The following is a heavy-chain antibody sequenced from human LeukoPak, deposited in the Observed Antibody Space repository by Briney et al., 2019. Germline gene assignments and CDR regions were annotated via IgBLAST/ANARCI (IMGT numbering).Heavy chain of an antibody. Sequence: PSETLSLTCAVYGGSFSGYYWSWIRQPPGKGLEWIGEINHSESTNYNPSLKSRVTISVDTSKNQFSLKLSSVTAADTAVYYCARGLFRITMVRGVMFDYWGQGTLVTVSS. CDR3: ARGLFRITMVRGVMFDY. CDR1: GGSFSGYY. V-gene: IGHV4-34*01. D-gene: IGHD3-10*01. CDR2: INHSEST. J-gene: IGHJ4*02.